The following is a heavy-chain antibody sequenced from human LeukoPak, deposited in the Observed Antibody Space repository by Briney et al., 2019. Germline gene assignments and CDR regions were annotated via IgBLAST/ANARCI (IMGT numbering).Heavy chain of an antibody. V-gene: IGHV4-34*01. Sequence: SETLSLTCAVYGGSFSGYYWSWIRQPPGKGPEWIGEINHSGSTNYNPSLKSRVTISVDTSKNQFSLKLSSVTAADTAVYYCARGCIVVVPAAGFDPWGQGTLVTVSS. D-gene: IGHD2-2*01. CDR3: ARGCIVVVPAAGFDP. J-gene: IGHJ5*02. CDR2: INHSGST. CDR1: GGSFSGYY.